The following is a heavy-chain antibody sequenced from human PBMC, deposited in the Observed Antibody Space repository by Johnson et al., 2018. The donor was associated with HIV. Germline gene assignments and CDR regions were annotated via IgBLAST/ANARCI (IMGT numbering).Heavy chain of an antibody. CDR1: GFTFSSYG. D-gene: IGHD6-6*01. Sequence: LVESGGGVVQPGRSLRLSCAASGFTFSSYGMHWVRQAPGKGLEWVAVISYDGSNKYYADSVKGRFTISRDNSKNTLYLQMNSLRAEDTAVYYCARGGSIAARREAFDIWGQGTMVTVSS. V-gene: IGHV3-30*03. CDR2: ISYDGSNK. J-gene: IGHJ3*02. CDR3: ARGGSIAARREAFDI.